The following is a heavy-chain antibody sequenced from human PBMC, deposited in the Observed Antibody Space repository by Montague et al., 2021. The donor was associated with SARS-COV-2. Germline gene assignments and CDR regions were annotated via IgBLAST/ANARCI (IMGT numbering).Heavy chain of an antibody. V-gene: IGHV4-61*02. CDR1: GGSISSGSYS. CDR3: ASVYTVTYYFDY. Sequence: TLSLTCTVSGGSISSGSYSWSWIRQPAGKGLEWIGRISISGSTNYNPSLKSRVTISVDTSKNQFSLKLSSVTAADTAVYYCASVYTVTYYFDYWGRGTLVTVSS. J-gene: IGHJ4*02. D-gene: IGHD4-17*01. CDR2: ISISGST.